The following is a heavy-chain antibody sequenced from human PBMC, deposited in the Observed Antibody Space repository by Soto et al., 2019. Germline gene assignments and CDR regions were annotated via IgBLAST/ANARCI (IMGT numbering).Heavy chain of an antibody. CDR3: AKVCGGDWKNPRPCY. CDR1: GFTFDDYA. CDR2: ISWNSGSI. J-gene: IGHJ4*02. Sequence: EVQLVESGGGLVQPGRSLRLSCAASGFTFDDYAMHWVRQAPGKGLEWVSGISWNSGSIGYADSVKGRFTISRDNAKNFLYLQMNSLRAEDTALYYCAKVCGGDWKNPRPCYWGQGTLVTVSS. D-gene: IGHD2-21*02. V-gene: IGHV3-9*01.